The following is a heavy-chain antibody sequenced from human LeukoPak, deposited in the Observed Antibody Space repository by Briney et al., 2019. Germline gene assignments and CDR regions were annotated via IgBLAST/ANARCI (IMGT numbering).Heavy chain of an antibody. J-gene: IGHJ4*02. CDR3: ARGNSGFSVFDY. Sequence: SETLSLTCAVYGGSFSGYYRSWIRQPPGKGLEWIGEINHSGSTNYNPSLKSRVTISVDTSKNQFSLKLSSVTAADTAVYYCARGNSGFSVFDYWGQGTLVTVSS. V-gene: IGHV4-34*01. D-gene: IGHD3-22*01. CDR1: GGSFSGYY. CDR2: INHSGST.